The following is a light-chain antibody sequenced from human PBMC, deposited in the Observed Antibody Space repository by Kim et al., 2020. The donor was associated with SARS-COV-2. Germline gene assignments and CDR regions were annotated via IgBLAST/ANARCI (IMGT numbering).Light chain of an antibody. CDR1: SLRSYY. J-gene: IGLJ2*01. CDR2: GKN. V-gene: IGLV3-19*01. CDR3: NSRDSSCNHVV. Sequence: ALGQTGRITCQGDSLRSYYASWYQQKPGQAPVLVIYGKNNRPSGIPDRISGSSPGNTASLTITGAQAEDEADYYCNSRDSSCNHVVFGGGTQLTVL.